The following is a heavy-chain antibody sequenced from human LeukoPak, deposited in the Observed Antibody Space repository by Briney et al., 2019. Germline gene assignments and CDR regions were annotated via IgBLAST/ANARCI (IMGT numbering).Heavy chain of an antibody. CDR2: ISSSGSSI. V-gene: IGHV3-11*01. D-gene: IGHD1-14*01. CDR1: GFTFSDYY. CDR3: TTSRREYYNSYMDV. J-gene: IGHJ6*03. Sequence: GGSLRLSCAASGFTFSDYYMSWIRQAPGKGLEWVSYISSSGSSIYYADSVKGRFTISRDNAKNSLSLQMNSLKTEDAAVYYCTTSRREYYNSYMDVWGKGTTVTVSS.